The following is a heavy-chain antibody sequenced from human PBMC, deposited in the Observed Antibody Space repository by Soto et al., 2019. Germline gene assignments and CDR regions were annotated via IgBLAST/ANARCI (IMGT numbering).Heavy chain of an antibody. Sequence: EVQLLESGGDLMQPGGSLRLSCAASGFSFDGYGMSWVRQAPGKGLEWVSALSGSGSTTYYADSVRGRFIISRDNSRDTLFLQMNSLSAEDTAVYFCAKASKGYTGYDLDYWGQGTVVTVSP. V-gene: IGHV3-23*01. CDR2: LSGSGSTT. CDR3: AKASKGYTGYDLDY. D-gene: IGHD5-12*01. J-gene: IGHJ4*02. CDR1: GFSFDGYG.